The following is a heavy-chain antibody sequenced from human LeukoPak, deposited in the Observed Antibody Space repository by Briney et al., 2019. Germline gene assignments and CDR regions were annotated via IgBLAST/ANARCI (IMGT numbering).Heavy chain of an antibody. CDR3: ARGFTIHYYGMDV. CDR1: GGSFSGYY. Sequence: PSETLSLTCAVYGGSFSGYYWSWIRQPPGKGLEWIGEINHSGSTNYNPSLKSRVTISVDTSKNQFSLKLSSVTAADTAVYYCARGFTIHYYGMDVWGQGTTVTVSS. V-gene: IGHV4-34*01. D-gene: IGHD3-3*01. CDR2: INHSGST. J-gene: IGHJ6*02.